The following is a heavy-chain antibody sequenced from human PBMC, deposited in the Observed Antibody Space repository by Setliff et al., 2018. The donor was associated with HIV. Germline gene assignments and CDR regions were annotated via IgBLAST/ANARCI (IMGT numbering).Heavy chain of an antibody. CDR2: INWNGGST. CDR1: GFTFSSYA. J-gene: IGHJ4*02. V-gene: IGHV3-20*04. D-gene: IGHD3-3*01. CDR3: ARSDTIFGVAPIY. Sequence: AGGSLRLSCAASGFTFSSYAMSWVRQAPGKGLEWVSGINWNGGSTGYADSVKGRFTISRDNAKNFLYLQMNSLRAEDTALYYCARSDTIFGVAPIYWGQGILVTVSS.